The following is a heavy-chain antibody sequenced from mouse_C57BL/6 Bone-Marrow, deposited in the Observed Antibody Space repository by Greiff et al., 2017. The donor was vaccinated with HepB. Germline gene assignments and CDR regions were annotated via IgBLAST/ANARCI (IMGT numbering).Heavy chain of an antibody. V-gene: IGHV14-4*01. CDR2: IDPENGDT. J-gene: IGHJ3*01. CDR3: TGDSSGYVGFAY. Sequence: VQLQQSGAELVRPGASVKLSCTASGFNIKDDYMHWVKQRPEQGLEWIGWIDPENGDTEYASKFQGKATITADTSSNTAYLQLSSLTSADTAVYYCTGDSSGYVGFAYWGQGTLVTVSA. CDR1: GFNIKDDY. D-gene: IGHD3-2*02.